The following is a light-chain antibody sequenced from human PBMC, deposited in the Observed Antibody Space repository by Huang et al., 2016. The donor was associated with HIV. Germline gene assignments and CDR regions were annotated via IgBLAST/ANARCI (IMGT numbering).Light chain of an antibody. Sequence: DIVMTQSPLSLPVTPGEPASISCRSSQSLLHSNGYNYLDWYRQKPGQSPQLLIYLGSNRASGVPDRFSGSGSGTEFTLKISRVEAEDVGVYYCMQALQTPRTFGQGTKVEIK. V-gene: IGKV2-28*01. CDR3: MQALQTPRT. CDR2: LGS. CDR1: QSLLHSNGYNY. J-gene: IGKJ1*01.